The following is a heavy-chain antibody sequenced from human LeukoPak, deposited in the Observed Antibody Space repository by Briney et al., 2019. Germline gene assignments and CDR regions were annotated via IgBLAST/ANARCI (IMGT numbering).Heavy chain of an antibody. D-gene: IGHD2-8*01. CDR2: IYSGGST. V-gene: IGHV3-66*01. CDR1: GFTVSSNY. CDR3: ARASSYCTNGVCSAGRYFDY. J-gene: IGHJ4*02. Sequence: PGGSLRLSCAASGFTVSSNYMSWVRQAPGKGLEWVSVIYSGGSTYYADSVKGRFTISRDNSKNTLYLQMNSLRAEDTAVYYCARASSYCTNGVCSAGRYFDYWGQGTLVTVSS.